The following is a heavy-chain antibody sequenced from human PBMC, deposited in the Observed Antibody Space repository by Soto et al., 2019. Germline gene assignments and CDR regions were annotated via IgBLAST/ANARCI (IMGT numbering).Heavy chain of an antibody. V-gene: IGHV3-33*01. D-gene: IGHD4-17*01. Sequence: GGSLRLSCAASGFTFSSYGMHWVRQAPGKGLEWVAVIWYDGSNKYYADSVKGRFTISRDNSKNTLYLQMNSLRAEDTAVYYCARDPDPPDYGDIKHKFYYYYGMDVWGQGTTVTVSS. CDR2: IWYDGSNK. CDR1: GFTFSSYG. J-gene: IGHJ6*02. CDR3: ARDPDPPDYGDIKHKFYYYYGMDV.